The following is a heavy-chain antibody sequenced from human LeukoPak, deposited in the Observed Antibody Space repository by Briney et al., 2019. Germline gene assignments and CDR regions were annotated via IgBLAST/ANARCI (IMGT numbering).Heavy chain of an antibody. Sequence: ASVKVSCKASGYTFTSYAMHWVRQAPGQRLGWMGWINAGNGNTKYSQKFQGRVTITRDTSASTAYMELSSLRSEDTAVYYCAREGVGYYYGSGSHDDWYFDLWGRGTLVTVSS. J-gene: IGHJ2*01. CDR3: AREGVGYYYGSGSHDDWYFDL. D-gene: IGHD3-10*01. CDR2: INAGNGNT. CDR1: GYTFTSYA. V-gene: IGHV1-3*01.